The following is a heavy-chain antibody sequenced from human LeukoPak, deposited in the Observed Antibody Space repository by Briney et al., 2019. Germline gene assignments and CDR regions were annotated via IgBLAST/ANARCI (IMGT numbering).Heavy chain of an antibody. CDR3: GRDPNGDYIGAFDF. CDR1: GFTFGSYG. J-gene: IGHJ3*01. D-gene: IGHD4-17*01. CDR2: IRGSGGGT. Sequence: GGSLRLSCAASGFTFGSYGMTWVRLAPGKGLEWVSSIRGSGGGTSYADSVKGRFTMYRDNSRDTLYLQMNNLRAEDTAVYYCGRDPNGDYIGAFDFWGQGTLVTVSS. V-gene: IGHV3-23*01.